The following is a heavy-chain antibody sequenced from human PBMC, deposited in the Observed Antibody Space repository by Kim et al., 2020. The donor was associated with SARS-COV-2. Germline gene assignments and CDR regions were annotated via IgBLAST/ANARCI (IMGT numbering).Heavy chain of an antibody. CDR1: GFTFSSYS. CDR3: ARDLEGDNSPKRNLEYGMDV. D-gene: IGHD1-20*01. CDR2: ISSSSSYI. Sequence: GGSLRLSCAASGFTFSSYSMNWVRQAPGKGLEWVSSISSSSSYIYYADSVKGRFTISRDNAKNSLYLQMNSLRAEDTAVYYCARDLEGDNSPKRNLEYGMDVWGQGTTVTVSS. J-gene: IGHJ6*02. V-gene: IGHV3-21*01.